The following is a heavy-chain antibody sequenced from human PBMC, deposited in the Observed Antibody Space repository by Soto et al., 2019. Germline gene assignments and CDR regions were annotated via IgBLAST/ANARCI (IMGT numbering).Heavy chain of an antibody. D-gene: IGHD2-15*01. CDR3: VRTSLVVAAATLEDY. J-gene: IGHJ4*02. CDR1: GFTFSSYW. CDR2: INSDGSST. V-gene: IGHV3-74*01. Sequence: EVQLVESGGGLVQPGGSLRLSCAASGFTFSSYWMHWVRQAPGKGLVWVSRINSDGSSTSYADSVKGRFTISRYNAKNTLYLQMNSLRAEDTAVYYCVRTSLVVAAATLEDYWGQGTLVTVSS.